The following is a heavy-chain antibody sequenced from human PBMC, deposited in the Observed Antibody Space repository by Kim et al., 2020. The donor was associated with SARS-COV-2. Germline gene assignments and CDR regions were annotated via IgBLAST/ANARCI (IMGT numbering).Heavy chain of an antibody. Sequence: PPLKRRVTISVDTSKNQFSLQLSSVTAADTAVYYCAREATYYYDSSGYYDYWGQGTLVTVSS. V-gene: IGHV4-30-2*05. J-gene: IGHJ4*02. CDR3: AREATYYYDSSGYYDY. D-gene: IGHD3-22*01.